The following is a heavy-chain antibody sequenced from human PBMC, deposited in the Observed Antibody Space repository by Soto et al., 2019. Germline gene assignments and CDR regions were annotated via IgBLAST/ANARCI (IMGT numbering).Heavy chain of an antibody. CDR2: INSDGTIS. CDR1: GFTSDTYW. CDR3: PTLNADTTASFSYVLDA. V-gene: IGHV3-74*01. J-gene: IGHJ6*02. D-gene: IGHD3-10*02. Sequence: PGGSLRLSCAASGFTSDTYWMNWVRQAPGKGPEWLSGINSDGTISSYADSVKGRFTISRDNARNTLSLQMNSLRADDTAGYYCPTLNADTTASFSYVLDAWGQGTTATVS.